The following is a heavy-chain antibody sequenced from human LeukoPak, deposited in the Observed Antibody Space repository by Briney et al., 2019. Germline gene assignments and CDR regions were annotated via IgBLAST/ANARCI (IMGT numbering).Heavy chain of an antibody. D-gene: IGHD2-2*01. CDR1: GGTFSSYA. Sequence: SVKVSCKASGGTFSSYAISCVRQAPGQGLEWMGGIIPIFGTANYAQKFQGGVTITADESPSTAYMVLSSLRSEDTAVYYCARGDIVVVPAASSFYYYYGMDVWGKGTTVTVSS. V-gene: IGHV1-69*13. CDR3: ARGDIVVVPAASSFYYYYGMDV. CDR2: IIPIFGTA. J-gene: IGHJ6*04.